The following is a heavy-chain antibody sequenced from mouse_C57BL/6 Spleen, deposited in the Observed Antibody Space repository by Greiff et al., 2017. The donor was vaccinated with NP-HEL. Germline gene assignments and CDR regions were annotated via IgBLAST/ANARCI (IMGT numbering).Heavy chain of an antibody. CDR1: GYSFTDYN. CDR3: ARSPQIYGGYGGYFDV. V-gene: IGHV1-39*01. D-gene: IGHD2-3*01. CDR2: INPNYGTT. Sequence: VQLQQSGPELVKPGASVKISCKASGYSFTDYNMNWVKQSHGKSLEWIGVINPNYGTTSYNQKFKGKATLTVDQSSSTAYMQLNGLTSEDSAVYYGARSPQIYGGYGGYFDVWGTGTTVTVSS. J-gene: IGHJ1*03.